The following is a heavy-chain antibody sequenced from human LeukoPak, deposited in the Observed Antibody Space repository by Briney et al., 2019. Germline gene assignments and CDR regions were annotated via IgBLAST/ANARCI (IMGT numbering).Heavy chain of an antibody. CDR1: GGPISSYY. Sequence: QPSETLSLTCTVSGGPISSYYWSWIRQPPGKGLEWIGYFYYSGGTNYNPSLKSRVTISVDTSKNQFSLKLSSVTAADTAVYYCARHSGSYYYFDYWGQGTLVTVSS. V-gene: IGHV4-59*08. CDR2: FYYSGGT. J-gene: IGHJ4*02. CDR3: ARHSGSYYYFDY. D-gene: IGHD1-26*01.